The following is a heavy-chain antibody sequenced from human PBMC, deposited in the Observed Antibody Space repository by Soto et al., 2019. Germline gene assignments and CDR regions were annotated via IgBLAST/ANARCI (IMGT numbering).Heavy chain of an antibody. Sequence: SEPLSLTCTVSGGSISSSSYYWGWIRQPPGKWLEWIGSIYYSGSTYYNPSLKSRVTISVDTSKNQFSLKLSSVTAADTAVYYCASPKIAFYNWFDPWGQGTLVTVSS. CDR2: IYYSGST. CDR3: ASPKIAFYNWFDP. CDR1: GGSISSSSYY. J-gene: IGHJ5*02. V-gene: IGHV4-39*01. D-gene: IGHD3-3*02.